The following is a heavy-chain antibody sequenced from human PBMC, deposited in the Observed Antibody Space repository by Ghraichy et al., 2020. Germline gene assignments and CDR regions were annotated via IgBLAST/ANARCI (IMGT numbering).Heavy chain of an antibody. CDR2: IYYSGST. CDR3: ARRPQWELLGAFDY. CDR1: GGSISSSGFY. J-gene: IGHJ4*02. Sequence: ETLSLTCTVSGGSISSSGFYWGWIRQPPGKGLEWIGNIYYSGSTYYNPSLKSRVTISVDTSKNQFSLKLSSVTAADTAVYYCARRPQWELLGAFDYWGQGTLVTVSS. D-gene: IGHD1-26*01. V-gene: IGHV4-39*01.